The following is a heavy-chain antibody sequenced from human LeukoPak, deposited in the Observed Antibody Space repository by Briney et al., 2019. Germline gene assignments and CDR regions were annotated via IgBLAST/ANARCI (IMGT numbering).Heavy chain of an antibody. D-gene: IGHD3-22*01. Sequence: SETLSLTCTVSGDSISSGDYYWSWIRQPAGKGLEWIGRISSSGSTNYNPSLKSRVTISVDTSKNQFSLKLSSVTTADTAVYFCARGPYSYDSSGAFDIWGQGTMVTVSS. V-gene: IGHV4-61*02. J-gene: IGHJ3*02. CDR2: ISSSGST. CDR1: GDSISSGDYY. CDR3: ARGPYSYDSSGAFDI.